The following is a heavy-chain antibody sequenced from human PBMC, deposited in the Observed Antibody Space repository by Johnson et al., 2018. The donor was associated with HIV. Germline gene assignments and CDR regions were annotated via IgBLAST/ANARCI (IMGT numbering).Heavy chain of an antibody. CDR2: ISYDGNNK. CDR1: GFTFRSYC. V-gene: IGHV3-30*03. CDR3: ARDGNYYCLSGACDI. Sequence: QVQLVESGGGLVQPGGSLRLSCAASGFTFRSYCMSWVHQAPGKGLEWVAVISYDGNNKYYVDSVKGRFTISRDNSKNTLYLQMNSLRAEDTAVYYCARDGNYYCLSGACDIWGQGTMVTVS. J-gene: IGHJ3*02. D-gene: IGHD3-10*01.